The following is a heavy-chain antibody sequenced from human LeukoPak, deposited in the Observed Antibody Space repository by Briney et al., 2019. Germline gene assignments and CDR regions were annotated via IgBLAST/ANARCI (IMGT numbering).Heavy chain of an antibody. V-gene: IGHV4-34*01. Sequence: PSETMSLTCAVYGGSFSGYYWSWIRQPPGKGLEWIGEINHSGGTNYNPSLKSRVTISVDTSKNQFSLKLSSVTAADTAVYYCARGLLLLWFGELFLGFDPWGQGTLVTVSS. CDR3: ARGLLLLWFGELFLGFDP. J-gene: IGHJ5*02. CDR1: GGSFSGYY. D-gene: IGHD3-10*01. CDR2: INHSGGT.